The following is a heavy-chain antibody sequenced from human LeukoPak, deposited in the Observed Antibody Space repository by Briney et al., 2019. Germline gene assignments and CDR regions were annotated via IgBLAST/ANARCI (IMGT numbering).Heavy chain of an antibody. Sequence: ASVKVSCKASGYTFTGYYMHWVRQAPGQGLEWMGWINPNSGGTNYAQKFQGRVTMTRDTSISTAYMELSRLRSDDTAVYYCAREYCSSTSCGWFDPWGQGTLVTVSS. CDR1: GYTFTGYY. J-gene: IGHJ5*02. V-gene: IGHV1-2*02. CDR2: INPNSGGT. D-gene: IGHD2-2*01. CDR3: AREYCSSTSCGWFDP.